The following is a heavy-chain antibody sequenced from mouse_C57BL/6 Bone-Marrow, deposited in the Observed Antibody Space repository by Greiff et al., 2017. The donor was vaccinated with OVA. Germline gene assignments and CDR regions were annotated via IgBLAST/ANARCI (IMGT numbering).Heavy chain of an antibody. J-gene: IGHJ1*03. V-gene: IGHV1-81*01. CDR1: GYTFTSSG. CDR2: IYPRSGNT. Sequence: VQRVESGAELARPGASVTLSCTASGYTFTSSGISWVKQRTGQGLEWIGEIYPRSGNTYYNEKFKGKATLTADKSSSTAYMELRSLTSEDSAVYFCARSGAYYSLYWYFDVWGTGTTDTVSS. D-gene: IGHD2-12*01. CDR3: ARSGAYYSLYWYFDV.